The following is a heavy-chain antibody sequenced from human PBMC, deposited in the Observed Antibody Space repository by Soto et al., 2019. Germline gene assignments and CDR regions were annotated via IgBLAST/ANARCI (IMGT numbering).Heavy chain of an antibody. J-gene: IGHJ5*02. CDR2: IYYSGST. CDR1: GGSISSGRYY. D-gene: IGHD2-15*01. V-gene: IGHV4-39*01. Sequence: QVQLQESGPGLVKPSETLSLTCIVSGGSISSGRYYWGWIRQSPGKGLEWIGSIYYSGSTYSNPSLKSRVTISVDTSKNQFSLRLNSVTAADTAVYYCARHFDCSGGSCYSEYFAVGNWFDPWGQGTLVTVSS. CDR3: ARHFDCSGGSCYSEYFAVGNWFDP.